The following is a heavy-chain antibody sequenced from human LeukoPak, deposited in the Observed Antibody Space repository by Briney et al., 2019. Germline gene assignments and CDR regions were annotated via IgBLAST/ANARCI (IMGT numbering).Heavy chain of an antibody. Sequence: ASVKVSRKASGYTFTSYGISWVRQAPGQGLEWMGWISAYNGNTNYAQKLQGRVTMTTDTSTSTAYMELRSLRSDDTAVYYCAREFPYYCGGDCYSTVGFDYWGQGTLVTVSS. CDR2: ISAYNGNT. D-gene: IGHD2-21*01. CDR1: GYTFTSYG. J-gene: IGHJ4*02. CDR3: AREFPYYCGGDCYSTVGFDY. V-gene: IGHV1-18*01.